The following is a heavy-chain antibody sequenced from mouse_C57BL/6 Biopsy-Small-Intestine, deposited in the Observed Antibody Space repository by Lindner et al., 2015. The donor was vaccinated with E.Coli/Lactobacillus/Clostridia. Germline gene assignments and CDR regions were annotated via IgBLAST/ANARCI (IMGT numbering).Heavy chain of an antibody. V-gene: IGHV1-79*01. CDR2: ISTYNGNP. CDR3: ARHYFDSSGYSNPLNY. D-gene: IGHD1-1*01. CDR1: GYTFTKFI. Sequence: SVKVSCKASGYTFTKFIISWVRQAPGQGLEWVGGISTYNGNPNYAQKLQDRVTMTTDTSTSTAYMELRSLRSDDTAVYYCARHYFDSSGYSNPLNYWGQGTLVTVSS. J-gene: IGHJ4*01.